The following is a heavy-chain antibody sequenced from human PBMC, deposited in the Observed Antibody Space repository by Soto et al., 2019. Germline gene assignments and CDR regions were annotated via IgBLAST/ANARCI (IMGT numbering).Heavy chain of an antibody. CDR1: GFTFSSYA. V-gene: IGHV3-23*01. Sequence: PGGSLRLSCAASGFTFSSYAMSWVRQAPGKGLEWVSAISGSGGSTYYADSVKGRFAISRDNSKNTLYLQMNSLRAEDTAVYYCAKDRPYGDYVYYFDYWGQGTLVTVSS. CDR2: ISGSGGST. J-gene: IGHJ4*02. CDR3: AKDRPYGDYVYYFDY. D-gene: IGHD4-17*01.